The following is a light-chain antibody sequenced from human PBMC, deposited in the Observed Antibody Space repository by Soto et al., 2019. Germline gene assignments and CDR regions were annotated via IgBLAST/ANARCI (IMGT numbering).Light chain of an antibody. CDR1: QSISSY. V-gene: IGKV1-39*01. J-gene: IGKJ1*01. Sequence: DIQMTQSPSSLSASVGERVTITCRASQSISSYLNWYHQKPGKAPKVLIYAASSLQSGVPSRFSGSGSGTDFTLTISSLQPEDFATYYCQQSYSNTRTFGQGTKVEFK. CDR3: QQSYSNTRT. CDR2: AAS.